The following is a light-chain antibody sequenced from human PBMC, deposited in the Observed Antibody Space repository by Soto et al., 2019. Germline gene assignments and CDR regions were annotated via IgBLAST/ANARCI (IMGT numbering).Light chain of an antibody. CDR3: QQYFRLRT. CDR1: QYISTY. V-gene: IGKV1-8*01. CDR2: AAS. J-gene: IGKJ1*01. Sequence: AIRMTQSPSSLSASTGDSVTITCRASQYISTYLAWYQQKPGEAPNLLIYAASTLQSGVPSRFSGSGSGIDFTLTISDLHSEDFGTYYCQQYFRLRTFGPGTKVEVK.